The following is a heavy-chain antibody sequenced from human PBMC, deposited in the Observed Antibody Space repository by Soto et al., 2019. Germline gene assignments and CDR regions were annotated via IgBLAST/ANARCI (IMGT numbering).Heavy chain of an antibody. CDR1: GFTFSSYA. CDR3: AREGPLLAAWSPDY. Sequence: QVQLVESGGGVVQPGRSLRLSCAASGFTFSSYAMHWVRQAPGKGLEWVEVISYDGSNKYYADSVKGRFTISSDNSKNALYLPMNTLRAEDTAVYYCAREGPLLAAWSPDYWGQGTLVTVSS. D-gene: IGHD6-6*01. J-gene: IGHJ4*02. V-gene: IGHV3-30-3*01. CDR2: ISYDGSNK.